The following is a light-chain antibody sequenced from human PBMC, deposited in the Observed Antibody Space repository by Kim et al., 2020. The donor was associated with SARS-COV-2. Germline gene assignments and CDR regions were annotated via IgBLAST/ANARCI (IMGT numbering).Light chain of an antibody. Sequence: DIVLTQSPDSLPVSLGERATITCKSSQSLLYNSNNKNYLAWFQHKPGQPPKLLIYWASTRKSGVPDRFSGSGSGTDFTLAIRSLKAEDVAVYYCQQYYSSPHTFGQGTRLEI. J-gene: IGKJ2*01. V-gene: IGKV4-1*01. CDR2: WAS. CDR3: QQYYSSPHT. CDR1: QSLLYNSNNKNY.